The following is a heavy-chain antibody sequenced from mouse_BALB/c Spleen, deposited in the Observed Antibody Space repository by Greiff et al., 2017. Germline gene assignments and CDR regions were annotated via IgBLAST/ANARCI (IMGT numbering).Heavy chain of an antibody. Sequence: DVHLVESGGDLVKPGGSLKLSCAASGFTFSSYGMSWVRQTPDKRLEWVATISSGGSYTYYPDSVKGRFPISRDNAKNTLYLQMSSLKSEDTAMYYCARQGGNYGLYAMDYWGQGTSVTVSS. V-gene: IGHV5-6*01. D-gene: IGHD2-1*01. CDR2: ISSGGSYT. CDR1: GFTFSSYG. CDR3: ARQGGNYGLYAMDY. J-gene: IGHJ4*01.